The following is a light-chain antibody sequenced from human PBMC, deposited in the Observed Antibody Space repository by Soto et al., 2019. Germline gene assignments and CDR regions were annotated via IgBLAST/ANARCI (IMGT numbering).Light chain of an antibody. J-gene: IGLJ2*01. CDR3: QSYESSLSGWI. CDR1: SSNIGAGYD. CDR2: GNT. V-gene: IGLV1-40*01. Sequence: QSVLTQPPSMSGAPGQGVTISCTGSSSNIGAGYDVHWYQQVPGTAPKLLIYGNTNRPSRVPDRFSASKSGTSASLAISGLQAEDEADYYCQSYESSLSGWIFGGGTKLTVL.